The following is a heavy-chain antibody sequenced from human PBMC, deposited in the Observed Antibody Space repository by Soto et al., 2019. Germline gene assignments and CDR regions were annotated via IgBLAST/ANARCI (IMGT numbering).Heavy chain of an antibody. CDR1: GGSISSFD. V-gene: IGHV4-59*08. CDR3: ARQDTSGYAFDY. Sequence: QVQLQESGPGLVKPSETLSLTCTVSGGSISSFDWNWIRQSPGKGLEWIGYISYSGSTNYNPSLKSRVTISVDTSKNQFSLKLSSVTAADTAVYYCARQDTSGYAFDYWGQGNLVTVSS. D-gene: IGHD3-22*01. J-gene: IGHJ4*02. CDR2: ISYSGST.